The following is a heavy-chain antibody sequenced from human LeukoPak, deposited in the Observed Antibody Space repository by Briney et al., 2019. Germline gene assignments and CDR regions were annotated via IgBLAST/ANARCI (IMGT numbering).Heavy chain of an antibody. D-gene: IGHD3-22*01. CDR1: GFTFSSYG. CDR3: ARGAYYYYDSSGLIDY. Sequence: GGSLRLSCAASGFTFSSYGMSWVRQAPGKGLEWVSAISGSGGSTYYADSVKGRFTISRDNSKNTLYLQMNSLRAEDTAVYYCARGAYYYYDSSGLIDYWGQGTLVTVSS. J-gene: IGHJ4*02. V-gene: IGHV3-23*01. CDR2: ISGSGGST.